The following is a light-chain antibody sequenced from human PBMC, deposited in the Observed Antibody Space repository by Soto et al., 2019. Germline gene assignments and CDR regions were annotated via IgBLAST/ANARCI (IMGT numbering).Light chain of an antibody. Sequence: EMVMTQSPATPSVSPGERATLSCRASQRFSRNLAWYQQKPGQAPRLLIYGASTRAPGIPARFSGSGSGTEFTMTITSFETEDYAIYKCQEYHNWLCTLDKGTKVEIK. V-gene: IGKV3-15*01. CDR3: QEYHNWLCT. J-gene: IGKJ1*01. CDR2: GAS. CDR1: QRFSRN.